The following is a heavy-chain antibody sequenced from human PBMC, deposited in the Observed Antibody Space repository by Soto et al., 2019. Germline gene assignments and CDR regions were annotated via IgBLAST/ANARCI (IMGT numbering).Heavy chain of an antibody. J-gene: IGHJ4*02. CDR1: GGSINNFH. CDR2: VFYSGRT. V-gene: IGHV4-59*01. CDR3: ARIKSGYSYGSIIDF. D-gene: IGHD5-18*01. Sequence: SETLSLTCSVSGGSINNFHWSWIRQPPGKGLEWIGFVFYSGRTTYNPSLQSRVTISVDTSHNHFSLKVRSVTAADTATYYCARIKSGYSYGSIIDFWGQGKLVTVSS.